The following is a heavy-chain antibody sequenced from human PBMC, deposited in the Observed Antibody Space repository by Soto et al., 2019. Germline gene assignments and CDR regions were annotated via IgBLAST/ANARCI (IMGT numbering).Heavy chain of an antibody. V-gene: IGHV3-23*01. D-gene: IGHD3-16*01. CDR2: ISGSGSSK. J-gene: IGHJ6*02. CDR3: ARDIAWGRTRHYYYGMDV. Sequence: GGSLRLSCEASGFTFSNYAMTWVRQTPGKGLQRVATISGSGSSKYYADSVRGRFTISRDNSKNTLYLQMNSLRAEDTAVFYCARDIAWGRTRHYYYGMDVWGQGTTVTVSS. CDR1: GFTFSNYA.